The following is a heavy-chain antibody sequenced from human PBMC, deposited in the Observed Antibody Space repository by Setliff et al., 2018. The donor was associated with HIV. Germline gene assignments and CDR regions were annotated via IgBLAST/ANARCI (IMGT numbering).Heavy chain of an antibody. CDR1: DYSISSGSY. D-gene: IGHD3-9*01. V-gene: IGHV4-38-2*01. CDR3: ASSSPGYYDILTGYYEGYYFDY. J-gene: IGHJ4*03. CDR2: IYHSGNT. Sequence: LSLTCAVSDYSISSGSYWGWIRQPPGKGLEWIGSIYHSGNTYYNPSLKSRVTLSVDTSKNQFSLKLSSATAADTAVYYCASSSPGYYDILTGYYEGYYFDYWGPETLLVTVSS.